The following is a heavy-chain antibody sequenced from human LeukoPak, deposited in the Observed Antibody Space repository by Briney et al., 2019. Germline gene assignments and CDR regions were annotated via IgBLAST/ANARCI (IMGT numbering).Heavy chain of an antibody. CDR2: ISCSRGST. V-gene: IGHV3-23*01. J-gene: IGHJ4*02. CDR1: GFTFSSYA. Sequence: GGSLRLSCAASGFTFSSYAMSWVRQAPGKGLEWVSAISCSRGSTYYADSVKGRFTISSDNSKNTLYLQMNSMRAEDTAAYYCAKGGVVTTFDYWGERAPVTVSS. D-gene: IGHD3-10*01. CDR3: AKGGVVTTFDY.